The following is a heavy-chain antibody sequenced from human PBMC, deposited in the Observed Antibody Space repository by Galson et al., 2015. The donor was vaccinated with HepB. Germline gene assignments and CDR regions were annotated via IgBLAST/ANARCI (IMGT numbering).Heavy chain of an antibody. J-gene: IGHJ4*02. CDR2: ISSNGGST. V-gene: IGHV3-64D*06. CDR1: GFTFSSYA. CDR3: VKVVDTAMAVFDY. Sequence: SLRLSCAASGFTFSSYAMHWVRQAPGKGLEYVSAISSNGGSTYYADSVKGRFTISRDNSKNTLYLQMSSLRAEDTAVYYCVKVVDTAMAVFDYWGQGTLVTVSS. D-gene: IGHD5-18*01.